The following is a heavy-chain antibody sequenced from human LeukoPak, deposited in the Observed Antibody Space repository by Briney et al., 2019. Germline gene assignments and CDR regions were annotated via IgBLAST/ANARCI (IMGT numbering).Heavy chain of an antibody. CDR2: MNPNSGNT. J-gene: IGHJ5*02. Sequence: ASVKVSCKASGYTFTSYDINWVRQATGQGLEWMGWMNPNSGNTGYAQKFQGRVTMTRNTSISTAYMELSSLRSDDTAVYYCAREDPYSIVDPWGQGALVTVSS. V-gene: IGHV1-8*01. CDR3: AREDPYSIVDP. CDR1: GYTFTSYD. D-gene: IGHD6-13*01.